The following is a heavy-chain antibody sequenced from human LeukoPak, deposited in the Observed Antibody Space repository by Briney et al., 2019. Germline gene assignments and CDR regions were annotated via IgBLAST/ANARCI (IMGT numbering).Heavy chain of an antibody. CDR2: ISGSGGST. Sequence: QPGGSLRLSCAASGFTFSSYAMSWVRQAPGRGLEWVSAISGSGGSTYYADSVKGRFTISRDNSKNTLYLQMNSLRAEDTAVYYCAKVVGATTAGLFDYWGQGTLVTVSS. J-gene: IGHJ4*02. CDR1: GFTFSSYA. D-gene: IGHD1-26*01. V-gene: IGHV3-23*01. CDR3: AKVVGATTAGLFDY.